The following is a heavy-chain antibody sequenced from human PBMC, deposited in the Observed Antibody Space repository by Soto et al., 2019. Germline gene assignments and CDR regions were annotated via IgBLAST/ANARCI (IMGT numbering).Heavy chain of an antibody. D-gene: IGHD2-2*01. Sequence: PSETLSLTCTVSGDSISNYYWSWIRQPPGKGLEWIGYIYYSGSTNYNPSLKSRVTISVDTSKNQFSLKLNSVTAADTAMYYCARDHIVVVAAAMPFYYYYGMDVWGQGTTVTVSS. CDR1: GDSISNYY. CDR2: IYYSGST. V-gene: IGHV4-59*01. CDR3: ARDHIVVVAAAMPFYYYYGMDV. J-gene: IGHJ6*02.